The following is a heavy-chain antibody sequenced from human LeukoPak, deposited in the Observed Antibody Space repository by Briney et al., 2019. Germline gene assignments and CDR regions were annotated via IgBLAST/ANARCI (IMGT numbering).Heavy chain of an antibody. J-gene: IGHJ4*01. CDR2: ISGSGGST. CDR1: GFTFSSYA. Sequence: GGSLRLSCAASGFTFSSYAMSWVRQAPGKGLEWVSAISGSGGSTYYADSVKGRFTISRDNSKNTLYLQMNSLRAEDTAVYYCAKDLSPYYYDSSGYYPNYFDYWGQEPWSPSPQ. V-gene: IGHV3-23*01. CDR3: AKDLSPYYYDSSGYYPNYFDY. D-gene: IGHD3-22*01.